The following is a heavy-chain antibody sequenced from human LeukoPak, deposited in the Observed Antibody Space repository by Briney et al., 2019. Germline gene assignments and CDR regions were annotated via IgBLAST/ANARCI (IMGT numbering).Heavy chain of an antibody. Sequence: SCXXXGFTFSSYXMSWVGQAPGKGLEWVATIKQDGSEKYYVDSVKGRFTISRDNAKNSLYLQMNSLRAEDTAVYYCARDESDEGWFDPWGQGTLVTVSS. V-gene: IGHV3-7*01. CDR3: ARDESDEGWFDP. CDR1: GFTFSSYX. CDR2: IKQDGSEK. D-gene: IGHD2-21*02. J-gene: IGHJ5*02.